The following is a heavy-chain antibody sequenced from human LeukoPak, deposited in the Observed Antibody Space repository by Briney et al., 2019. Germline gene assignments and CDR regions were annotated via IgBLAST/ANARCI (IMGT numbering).Heavy chain of an antibody. CDR2: IYYSGST. D-gene: IGHD5-18*01. J-gene: IGHJ4*02. V-gene: IGHV4-39*01. Sequence: PSETLSLTCTVSGGSISSSSYYWGWIRQPPGKGLEWIGSIYYSGSTYYNPSLKSRVTISVDTSKNQFSLKLSSVTAADTAVYYCATFKPTQLSTFDYWGQGTLVTVSS. CDR1: GGSISSSSYY. CDR3: ATFKPTQLSTFDY.